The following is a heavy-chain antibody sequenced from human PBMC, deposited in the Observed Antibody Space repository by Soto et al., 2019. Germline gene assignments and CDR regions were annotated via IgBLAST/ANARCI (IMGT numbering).Heavy chain of an antibody. J-gene: IGHJ2*01. CDR2: ISIDGNNN. CDR1: GFTFSTYA. Sequence: QVQLVESGGGVVQPGRSLRLSCAASGFTFSTYALHWVRQAPGKGLEWVADISIDGNNNYYADSVKGRFTISRDNFKNTLYLQMNSLRVEDTAVYYCARDPVTMIVVVQPPAPYFDLWGRGTLVTVSS. V-gene: IGHV3-30-3*01. D-gene: IGHD3-22*01. CDR3: ARDPVTMIVVVQPPAPYFDL.